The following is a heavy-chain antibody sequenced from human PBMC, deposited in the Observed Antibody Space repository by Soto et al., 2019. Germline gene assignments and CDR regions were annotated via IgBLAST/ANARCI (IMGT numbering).Heavy chain of an antibody. CDR3: ARDKDRAQLGGNYYYLMDV. Sequence: QVQVVQSGAEVKKPGSSVKVSCKTSGGTFSTSAISWVRQAPGQGLEWMGGIMPIFRTADYAQKFQGRLTITADESASTAYLELSRLRSEDTAVYYCARDKDRAQLGGNYYYLMDVWGQGTTVTVTS. V-gene: IGHV1-69*12. CDR1: GGTFSTSA. D-gene: IGHD3-3*02. CDR2: IMPIFRTA. J-gene: IGHJ6*02.